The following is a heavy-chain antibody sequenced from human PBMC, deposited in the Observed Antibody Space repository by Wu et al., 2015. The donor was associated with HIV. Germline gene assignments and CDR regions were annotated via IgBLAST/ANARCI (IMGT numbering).Heavy chain of an antibody. J-gene: IGHJ4*02. Sequence: QVQLVQSGAEVKKPGSSVKVSCKASGGTFSSYAISWVRQAPGQGLEWMGRIIPIFGTANYAQKFQGRVTITADESTSTAYMELSSLRSEDTAVYYCASGGNIVVVPAAMSLDYWGQGTLVTVSS. D-gene: IGHD2-2*01. CDR1: GGTFSSYA. CDR2: IIPIFGTA. CDR3: ASGGNIVVVPAAMSLDY. V-gene: IGHV1-69*13.